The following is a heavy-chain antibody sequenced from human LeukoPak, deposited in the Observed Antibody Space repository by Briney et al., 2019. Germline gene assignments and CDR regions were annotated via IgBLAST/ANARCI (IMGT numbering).Heavy chain of an antibody. D-gene: IGHD3-9*01. J-gene: IGHJ4*02. Sequence: SETLSLTCSASGGSITSGGYYWTWIRLHPEKGLEWIGYVYHTGRIRYNPSLESRVSMSIDTSKNQFSLNLNSVTAADTAVYYCARGLGDSFGFDYWGRGTLVTVSS. CDR1: GGSITSGGYY. CDR2: VYHTGRI. V-gene: IGHV4-31*03. CDR3: ARGLGDSFGFDY.